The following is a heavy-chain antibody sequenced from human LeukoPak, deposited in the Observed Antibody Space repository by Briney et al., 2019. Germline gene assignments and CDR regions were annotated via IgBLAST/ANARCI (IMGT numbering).Heavy chain of an antibody. V-gene: IGHV3-7*01. CDR2: IKGDGSDK. J-gene: IGHJ4*02. D-gene: IGHD6-13*01. CDR1: GFTFSSSW. CDR3: APGTSD. Sequence: GESLRLSCAASGFTFSSSWMTWVRQAPGKGLEWLANIKGDGSDKNYVDSVKGRFTISRDNSKNTLYLQMNSLRAEDTAVYYCAPGTSDWGQGTMVTVSS.